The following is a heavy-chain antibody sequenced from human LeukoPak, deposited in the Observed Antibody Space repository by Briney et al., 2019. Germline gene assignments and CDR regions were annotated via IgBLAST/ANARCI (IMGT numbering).Heavy chain of an antibody. D-gene: IGHD7-27*01. V-gene: IGHV1-8*01. J-gene: IGHJ4*02. CDR2: MGPNSGDT. Sequence: ASVKVSCKASGYTFTSYDFNWVRQATGQRPEWMGWMGPNSGDTGYAQKFQDRVTMTRNTSMSTAYMELSSLRSDDTAVYYCARGPPNWGYDYWGPGTLVTVSS. CDR3: ARGPPNWGYDY. CDR1: GYTFTSYD.